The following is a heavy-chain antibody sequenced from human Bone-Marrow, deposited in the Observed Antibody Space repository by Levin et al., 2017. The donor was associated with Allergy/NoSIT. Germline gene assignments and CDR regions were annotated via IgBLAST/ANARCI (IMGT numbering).Heavy chain of an antibody. CDR1: GFTFTDYA. V-gene: IGHV3-9*01. J-gene: IGHJ6*02. Sequence: GGSLRLSCAASGFTFTDYAIHWIRQAPGRGLEWVSGVSWNSGTIGYADSLKGRFTISRDNAKNSLYLQMNSLRTEDTALYFCARHKDYGGNGYYYARRAVWGQGTTVTVS. CDR3: ARHKDYGGNGYYYARRAV. CDR2: VSWNSGTI. D-gene: IGHD4-23*01.